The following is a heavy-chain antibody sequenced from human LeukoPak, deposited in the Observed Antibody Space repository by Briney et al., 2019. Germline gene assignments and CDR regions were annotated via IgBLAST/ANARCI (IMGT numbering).Heavy chain of an antibody. CDR2: IRYDESKT. CDR1: GFTFKAYG. D-gene: IGHD3-10*01. CDR3: AKDVQGYNYDLYYYDY. J-gene: IGHJ4*02. V-gene: IGHV3-30*02. Sequence: PGGSLRLSCAASGFTFKAYGMHWVRRTPGKGLEWLAFIRYDESKTYYADSVKGRITISRDNSKNTVSLQMNSLRTEDTAVYYCAKDVQGYNYDLYYYDYWGQGTLVTVSS.